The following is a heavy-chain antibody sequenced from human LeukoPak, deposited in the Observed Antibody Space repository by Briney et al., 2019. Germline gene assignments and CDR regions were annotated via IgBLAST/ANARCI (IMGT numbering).Heavy chain of an antibody. CDR3: AREEMATIFLFDY. Sequence: GGSLRLSCAASGFTFSRYAMHWVRQAPGKGLEWVAVISYDGSNKYYADSVKGRFIISRDNSKNTLYLQMNSLRAEDTAVYYCAREEMATIFLFDYWGQGTLVTVSS. D-gene: IGHD5-24*01. CDR2: ISYDGSNK. J-gene: IGHJ4*02. V-gene: IGHV3-30-3*01. CDR1: GFTFSRYA.